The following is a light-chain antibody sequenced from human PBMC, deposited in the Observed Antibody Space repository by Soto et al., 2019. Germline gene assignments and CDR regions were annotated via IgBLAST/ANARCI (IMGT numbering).Light chain of an antibody. Sequence: QSALTQPASVSGSPGQSITISCTGTSSDVGSYNVVSWYQQHPGKAPKLLIYEVSKRPSGVSDRFSGSKSGNTASLTISGLQAEDEADYHCCSYAGSSSAYVFRTGTKVTV. CDR1: SSDVGSYNV. J-gene: IGLJ1*01. CDR2: EVS. CDR3: CSYAGSSSAYV. V-gene: IGLV2-23*02.